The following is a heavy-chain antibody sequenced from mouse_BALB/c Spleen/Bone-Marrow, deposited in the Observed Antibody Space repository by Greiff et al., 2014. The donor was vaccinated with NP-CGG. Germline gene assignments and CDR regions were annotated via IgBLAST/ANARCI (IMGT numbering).Heavy chain of an antibody. D-gene: IGHD2-1*01. CDR2: IDPANGNT. J-gene: IGHJ4*01. V-gene: IGHV14-3*02. CDR3: AIYYGNYYAMDY. Sequence: VQLKQSGAELVKPEASVKLSCTASGFNIKDTYMHWVKQRPEQGLEWIGRIDPANGNTKYDPKFQGKATITADTSSNTAYLQLSSLTSEDTAVYYCAIYYGNYYAMDYWGQGTSVTVSS. CDR1: GFNIKDTY.